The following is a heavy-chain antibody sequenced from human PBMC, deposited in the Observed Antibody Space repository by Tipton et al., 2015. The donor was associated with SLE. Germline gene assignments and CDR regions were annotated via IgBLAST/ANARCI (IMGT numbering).Heavy chain of an antibody. CDR1: GFTFSSYG. D-gene: IGHD3-9*01. CDR2: IRYDGTNK. J-gene: IGHJ4*02. CDR3: AKDRSYYDILTGLGY. Sequence: SLRLSCAASGFTFSSYGMHWVRQAPGKGLEWVAFIRYDGTNKYYADSVKGRFTISRDNSKNTLYLQMNSLRADDTAVYYCAKDRSYYDILTGLGYWGQGTLVTVSS. V-gene: IGHV3-30*02.